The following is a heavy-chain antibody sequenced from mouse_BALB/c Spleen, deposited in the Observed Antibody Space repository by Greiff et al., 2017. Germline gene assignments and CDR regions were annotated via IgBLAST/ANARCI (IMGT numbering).Heavy chain of an antibody. CDR2: FYPGSGSI. V-gene: IGHV1-62-2*01. Sequence: VKLQESGAELVKPGASVKLSCKASGYTFTEYIIHWVKQRSGQGLEWIGWFYPGSGSIKYNEKFKDKATLTADKSSSTVYMELSRLTSEDSAVYFCARHEADYDAMDYWGQGTSVTVSS. CDR3: ARHEADYDAMDY. J-gene: IGHJ4*01. CDR1: GYTFTEYI.